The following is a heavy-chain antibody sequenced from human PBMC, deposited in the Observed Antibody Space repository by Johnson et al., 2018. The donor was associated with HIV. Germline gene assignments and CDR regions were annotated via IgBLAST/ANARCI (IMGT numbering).Heavy chain of an antibody. D-gene: IGHD6-19*01. J-gene: IGHJ3*02. V-gene: IGHV3-20*04. CDR1: GFTFDDYG. CDR2: INWNGGCT. CDR3: ASGWGIVVSDAFDI. Sequence: VQLVESGGGVVRPGGSLRLSCAASGFTFDDYGMSWVRQAPGKWLEWVSGINWNGGCTDYADSVKGRFTISRDNAKNSLYLQMNSLRAEDTAFYYCASGWGIVVSDAFDIWGQGTMVTVSS.